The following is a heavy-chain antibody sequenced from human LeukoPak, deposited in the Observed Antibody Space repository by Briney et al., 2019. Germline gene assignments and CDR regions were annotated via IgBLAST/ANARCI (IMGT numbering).Heavy chain of an antibody. CDR1: GGTFSSYA. V-gene: IGHV1-69*04. D-gene: IGHD2-2*01. Sequence: SVKVSCKASGGTFSSYAISWVRQAPGQGLEWMGRIIPILGIAYYAQKFQGRVTITADKSTSTAYMELSSLRSEDTAVYYCAREWCSSTSCYFDSWGQGTLVTVSS. J-gene: IGHJ4*02. CDR2: IIPILGIA. CDR3: AREWCSSTSCYFDS.